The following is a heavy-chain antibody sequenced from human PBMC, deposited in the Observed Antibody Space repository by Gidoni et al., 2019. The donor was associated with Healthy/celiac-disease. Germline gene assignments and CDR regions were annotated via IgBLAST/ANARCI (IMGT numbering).Heavy chain of an antibody. D-gene: IGHD3-10*01. CDR2: IYYSGST. CDR3: ARLSGTGVYY. CDR1: GGSISSSSYY. Sequence: QLQLQESGPGLVTPSETLSLTCTVSGGSISSSSYYWGWIRQPPGQGLEWIGSIYYSGSTYYNPSLKSRVTISVDTSKNQFSLKLSSVTAADTAVYYCARLSGTGVYYWGQGTLVTVSS. J-gene: IGHJ4*02. V-gene: IGHV4-39*01.